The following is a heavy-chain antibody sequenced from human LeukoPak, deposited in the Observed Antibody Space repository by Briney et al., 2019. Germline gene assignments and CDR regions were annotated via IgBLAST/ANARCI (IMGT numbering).Heavy chain of an antibody. V-gene: IGHV3-30*01. D-gene: IGHD4-23*01. J-gene: IGHJ6*03. Sequence: GGSLRLSCAASGFTFSSYAMHWVRQAPSKGLEWVAVISYDGSNKYYADSVKGRFTISRDNSKNTLYLQMNSLRAEDTAVYYCARDGGNSGYYYYYMDVWGKGTTVTVSS. CDR2: ISYDGSNK. CDR3: ARDGGNSGYYYYYMDV. CDR1: GFTFSSYA.